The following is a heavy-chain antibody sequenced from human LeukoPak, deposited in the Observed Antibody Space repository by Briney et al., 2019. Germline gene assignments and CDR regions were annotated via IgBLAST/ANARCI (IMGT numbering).Heavy chain of an antibody. V-gene: IGHV3-33*06. Sequence: GGSLRLSCAASGFTFSTFGMHWVRQAPGKGLEWVAVIWYDGNNEYYADSVKGRFVISRDNSNNTLFLQMYSLRAEDTAVYYCAKDSSSSLDQWGQGTLVTVSS. D-gene: IGHD6-6*01. CDR2: IWYDGNNE. J-gene: IGHJ4*02. CDR3: AKDSSSSLDQ. CDR1: GFTFSTFG.